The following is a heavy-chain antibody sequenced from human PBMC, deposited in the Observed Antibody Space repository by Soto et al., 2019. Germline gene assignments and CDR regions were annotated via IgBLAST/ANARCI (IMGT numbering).Heavy chain of an antibody. CDR2: IDPSDSYT. CDR3: ARHDCSSTSCSPGDY. D-gene: IGHD2-2*01. J-gene: IGHJ4*02. CDR1: GYSFTSYW. Sequence: EVQLVQSGAEVKKPGESLRISCKGSGYSFTSYWISWVRQMPGKGLEWMGRIDPSDSYTNYSPSFQGHVTISADKSISTAYLQWSSLKASDTAMYYCARHDCSSTSCSPGDYWGQGTLVTVSS. V-gene: IGHV5-10-1*03.